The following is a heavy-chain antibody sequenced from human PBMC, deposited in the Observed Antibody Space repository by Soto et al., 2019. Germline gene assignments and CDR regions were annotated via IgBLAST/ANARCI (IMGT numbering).Heavy chain of an antibody. CDR3: TRDYQDLEWLLDFIYFDY. Sequence: PGGSLRLSCTASGFTFGDYAMSWFRQAPGKGLEWVGFIRSKAYGGTTEYAASVKGRFTISRDDSKSIAYLQMNSLKTEDTAVYYCTRDYQDLEWLLDFIYFDYGGQGTLVTVSS. CDR1: GFTFGDYA. D-gene: IGHD3-3*01. V-gene: IGHV3-49*03. CDR2: IRSKAYGGTT. J-gene: IGHJ4*02.